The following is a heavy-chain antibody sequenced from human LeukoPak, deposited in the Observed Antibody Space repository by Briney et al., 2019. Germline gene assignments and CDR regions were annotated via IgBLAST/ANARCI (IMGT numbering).Heavy chain of an antibody. CDR3: TRSASPDY. CDR1: GLSFGSGDYF. J-gene: IGHJ4*02. V-gene: IGHV4-30-4*08. D-gene: IGHD1-14*01. Sequence: SQTLSLTCTVSGLSFGSGDYFWSWIRQPPGKGLEWIGYVYFSGSTDSNPSLESRVTVSIDTSKNQFSLKLRSVTAADTAVYYCTRSASPDYWGQGLLVTVSS. CDR2: VYFSGST.